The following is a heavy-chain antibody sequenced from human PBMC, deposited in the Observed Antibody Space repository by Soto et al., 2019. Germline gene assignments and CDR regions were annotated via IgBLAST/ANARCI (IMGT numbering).Heavy chain of an antibody. D-gene: IGHD3-10*01. CDR3: ARNNGSGSYYFYYYHGMDS. CDR2: IYPGDSDT. CDR1: GYSFTSYW. J-gene: IGHJ6*02. Sequence: GESLKISCKGSGYSFTSYWIGWVRQMPGKGLEWMGIIYPGDSDTRYSPSFQGQVTISADKSISTAYLQWSSLKASDTAMYYCARNNGSGSYYFYYYHGMDSWGQGTTVTV. V-gene: IGHV5-51*01.